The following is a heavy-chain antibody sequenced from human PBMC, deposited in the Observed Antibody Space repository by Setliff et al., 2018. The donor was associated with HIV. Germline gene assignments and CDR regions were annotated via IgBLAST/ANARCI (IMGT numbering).Heavy chain of an antibody. CDR1: GFTFSDYV. Sequence: GALRLSCAASGFTFSDYVMYWVRQAPGKGLEWVTVISYDGSNESYADSVKGRFTISRDNSKNTMYLQMNTLRVEDTAVYYCARDPPGSGFHLDYWGQGTPVTVSS. D-gene: IGHD5-12*01. J-gene: IGHJ4*02. CDR3: ARDPPGSGFHLDY. V-gene: IGHV3-30*04. CDR2: ISYDGSNE.